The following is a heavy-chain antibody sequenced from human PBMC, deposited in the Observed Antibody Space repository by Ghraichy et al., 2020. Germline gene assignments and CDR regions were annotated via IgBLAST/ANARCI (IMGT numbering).Heavy chain of an antibody. CDR1: GGSITNAIYY. V-gene: IGHV4-30-4*08. Sequence: SETLSLTCLFSGGSITNAIYYWTWIRQPPGKGLEWIGFIHYRGSTYYNPSLKSRVTISLDTSKNQFSLKMTSVTAADTAVYYCARGGDYGGSLDYWGQGTLVTVSS. CDR2: IHYRGST. CDR3: ARGGDYGGSLDY. D-gene: IGHD4-23*01. J-gene: IGHJ4*02.